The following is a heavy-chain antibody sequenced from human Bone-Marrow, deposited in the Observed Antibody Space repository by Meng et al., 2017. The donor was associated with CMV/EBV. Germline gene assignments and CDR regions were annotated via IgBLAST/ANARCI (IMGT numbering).Heavy chain of an antibody. V-gene: IGHV3-30*02. CDR3: AKDGGGYSYGRYYYYYGMGV. D-gene: IGHD5-18*01. J-gene: IGHJ6*02. Sequence: GGSLRLSCAASGFTFSSYGMHWVRQAPGKGLEWVAFIRYDGSNKYYADSVKGRFTISRDNSKNTLYLQMNSLRAEDTAVYYCAKDGGGYSYGRYYYYYGMGVWGQGTMVTVYS. CDR2: IRYDGSNK. CDR1: GFTFSSYG.